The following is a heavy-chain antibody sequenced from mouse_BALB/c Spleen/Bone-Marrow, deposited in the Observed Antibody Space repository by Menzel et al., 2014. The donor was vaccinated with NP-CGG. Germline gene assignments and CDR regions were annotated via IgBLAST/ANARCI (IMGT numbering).Heavy chain of an antibody. CDR2: VNPYNGGT. V-gene: IGHV1-19*01. CDR1: GYTFTDYY. Sequence: EVKLMESGPELVKPGASVKMSCKASGYTFTDYYMDWVKQSHGESFEWIGRVNPYNGGTSYNQKFKGKATLTVDKSSSTAYMELNSLTSEGSAVYYFARPPYYGNYVDYWGQGTTLTVSS. CDR3: ARPPYYGNYVDY. J-gene: IGHJ2*01. D-gene: IGHD2-10*01.